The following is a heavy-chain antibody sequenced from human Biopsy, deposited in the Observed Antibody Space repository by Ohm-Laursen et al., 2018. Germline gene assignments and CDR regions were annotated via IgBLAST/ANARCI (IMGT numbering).Heavy chain of an antibody. Sequence: TLSFASTVSSGALSWGSYFWTCLRQHPEKGLEWIGYIHNSGNTYYNPSLKSRVMISIDVSKDQFSLKLSSVTAADTAVYYCVRDGSSGRYLEYGGQGSRVTVSS. CDR2: IHNSGNT. D-gene: IGHD3-10*01. J-gene: IGHJ4*02. CDR1: SGALSWGSYF. V-gene: IGHV4-31*03. CDR3: VRDGSSGRYLEY.